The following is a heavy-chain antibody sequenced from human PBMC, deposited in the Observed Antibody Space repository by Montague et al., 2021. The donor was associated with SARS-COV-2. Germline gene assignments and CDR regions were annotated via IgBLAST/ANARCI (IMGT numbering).Heavy chain of an antibody. CDR1: SGSISSSDH. CDR2: TYYSGTT. V-gene: IGHV4-39*01. Sequence: SETLSLTCTVSSGSISSSDHWCWIRQPPGKGLEWIGSTYYSGTTYYPLSLNSRATISVATSKKQFFLRLNSATAADTGVYYCARHKARRFEVVKFPWFGEFNFDIWGQGTMVTVSS. D-gene: IGHD3-10*01. CDR3: ARHKARRFEVVKFPWFGEFNFDI. J-gene: IGHJ3*02.